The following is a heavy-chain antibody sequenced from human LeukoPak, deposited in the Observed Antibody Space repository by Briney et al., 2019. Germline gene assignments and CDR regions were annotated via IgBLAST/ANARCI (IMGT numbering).Heavy chain of an antibody. J-gene: IGHJ4*02. CDR3: AKVRVSLGLTGTEFDC. Sequence: GRSLRLSCAASGFTFSNYGMHWVRQAPGKGLEWVALISYDGSDKYYADSVKGRFTISRDNSKNTLYLQMNSLRAEDTAVYYCAKVRVSLGLTGTEFDCWGQGTLVTVSS. D-gene: IGHD3-9*01. CDR1: GFTFSNYG. CDR2: ISYDGSDK. V-gene: IGHV3-30*18.